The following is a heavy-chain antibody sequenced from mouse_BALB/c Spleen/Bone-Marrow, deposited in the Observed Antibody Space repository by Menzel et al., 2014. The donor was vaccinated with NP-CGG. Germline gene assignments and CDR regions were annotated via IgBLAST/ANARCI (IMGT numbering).Heavy chain of an antibody. V-gene: IGHV14-3*02. CDR3: ARYRLGTYFDY. Sequence: VQLKDSGAELMKPGASVKLSCTASGFNIKDTYMHWVKQRPEQGLEWIGRIDPANGNTKYDPKFQGKATITADTSSNTAYLQLSSLTSEDTAVYYCARYRLGTYFDYWGQGTTLTVSS. CDR2: IDPANGNT. J-gene: IGHJ2*01. CDR1: GFNIKDTY. D-gene: IGHD1-2*01.